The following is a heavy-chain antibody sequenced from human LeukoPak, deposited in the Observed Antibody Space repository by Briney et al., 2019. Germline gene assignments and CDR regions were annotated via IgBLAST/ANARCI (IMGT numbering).Heavy chain of an antibody. CDR3: ARYGDPLGY. CDR1: GGSISSSSYY. CDR2: IYYSGST. D-gene: IGHD3-10*01. Sequence: PSETLSLTCTVSGGSISSSSYYWGWIRQPPGKGLEWIGSIYYSGSTYYNPSLKSRVTISVDTSKNQFSLKLSSVTAADTAVYYCARYGDPLGYWGQGTLVTVSS. J-gene: IGHJ4*02. V-gene: IGHV4-39*01.